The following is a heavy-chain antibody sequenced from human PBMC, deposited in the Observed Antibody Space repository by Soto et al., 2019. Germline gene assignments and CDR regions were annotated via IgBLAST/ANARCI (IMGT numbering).Heavy chain of an antibody. Sequence: SVKVSCKASGGTFSSYAISWVRQAPGQGLEWMGGIIPIFGTANYAQKFQGRVTITADESTSTAYMELSSLRSEDTAVYYCARSKDIVVVPAASPYYFDYWGQGTLVTVSS. J-gene: IGHJ4*02. V-gene: IGHV1-69*13. CDR2: IIPIFGTA. CDR1: GGTFSSYA. D-gene: IGHD2-2*01. CDR3: ARSKDIVVVPAASPYYFDY.